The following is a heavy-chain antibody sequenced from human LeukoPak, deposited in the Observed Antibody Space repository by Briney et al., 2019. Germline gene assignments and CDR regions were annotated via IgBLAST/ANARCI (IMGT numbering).Heavy chain of an antibody. J-gene: IGHJ3*01. CDR2: IYDGGNT. V-gene: IGHV4-30-4*01. Sequence: SQTLSLTCSVSGASISSGDYYWSWIRQPPGKGLEWIGYIYDGGNTYYNPSIKSRVTISVDTSKNQFSLRLRSVTAADTAVYYCVKQWLRNAFDLWGQGTMVTVSS. CDR3: VKQWLRNAFDL. CDR1: GASISSGDYY. D-gene: IGHD3-22*01.